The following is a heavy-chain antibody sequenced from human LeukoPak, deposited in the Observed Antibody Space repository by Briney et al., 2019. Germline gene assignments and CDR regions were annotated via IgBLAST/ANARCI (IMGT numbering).Heavy chain of an antibody. J-gene: IGHJ4*02. CDR3: ARQHPPPRISLVRGVEY. V-gene: IGHV4-38-2*01. CDR1: GYSISSAYY. D-gene: IGHD3-10*01. Sequence: SETLSLTCAVSGYSISSAYYWGWIRQPPGRGLEWIGTIYHSGNTYYNPSLKSRVTISVDTSKNQFSLKVSSVTAADTAVYYCARQHPPPRISLVRGVEYWGQGILVTVSS. CDR2: IYHSGNT.